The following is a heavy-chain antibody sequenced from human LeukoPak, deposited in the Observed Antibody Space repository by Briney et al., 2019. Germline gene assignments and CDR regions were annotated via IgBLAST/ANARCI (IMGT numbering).Heavy chain of an antibody. J-gene: IGHJ4*02. CDR1: GFTFSSYA. V-gene: IGHV3-23*01. CDR3: AKGSRGCSSTSCPFDY. CDR2: ISGSGGST. Sequence: GGSLRLSCAASGFTFSSYAMSWVRQAPGEGLEWVSAISGSGGSTYYADSVKGRFTISRDNSKNTLYLQMNSLRAEDTAVYYCAKGSRGCSSTSCPFDYWGQGTLVTVSS. D-gene: IGHD2-2*01.